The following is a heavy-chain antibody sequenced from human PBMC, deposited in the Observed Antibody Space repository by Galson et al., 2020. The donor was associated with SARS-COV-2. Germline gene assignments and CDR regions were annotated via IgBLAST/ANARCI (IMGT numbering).Heavy chain of an antibody. Sequence: SETLSLTCAVYGGSFSGYYWTWIRQPPGQGLEWIGSIYYSGSTYYNPSLKSRVTISVDTSKNQFSLKLSSVTAADTAVYYCARTIAYCGGDCYSVFDYWGQGTLVTVSS. CDR3: ARTIAYCGGDCYSVFDY. CDR1: GGSFSGYY. J-gene: IGHJ4*02. D-gene: IGHD2-21*01. CDR2: IYYSGST. V-gene: IGHV4-34*01.